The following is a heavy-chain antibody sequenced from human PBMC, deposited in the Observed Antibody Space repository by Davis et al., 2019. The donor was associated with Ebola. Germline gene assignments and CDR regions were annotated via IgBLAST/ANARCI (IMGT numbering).Heavy chain of an antibody. V-gene: IGHV4-34*01. Sequence: MPSETLSLTCAVYGGSFSGYYWSWIRQPPGKGLEWIGSIYYSGSTYYNPSLKSRVTISVDTSKNQFSLKLSSVTAADTAVYYCARGGRCSSTSCYRRYYYGMDVWGQGTTVTVSS. CDR2: IYYSGST. CDR1: GGSFSGYY. CDR3: ARGGRCSSTSCYRRYYYGMDV. J-gene: IGHJ6*02. D-gene: IGHD2-2*02.